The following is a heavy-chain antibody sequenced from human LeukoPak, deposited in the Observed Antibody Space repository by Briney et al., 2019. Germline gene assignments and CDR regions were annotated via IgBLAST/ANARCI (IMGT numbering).Heavy chain of an antibody. CDR2: INHSGST. Sequence: PSETLSLTCAVYGGSFSGYYWSWIRQPPGKGLEWIGEINHSGSTNYNPSLKSRVTISVDTSKNQFSLKLSSVTAADTAVYYCARTVGATTSWFDPWGQGTLVTVFS. V-gene: IGHV4-34*01. J-gene: IGHJ5*02. D-gene: IGHD1-26*01. CDR1: GGSFSGYY. CDR3: ARTVGATTSWFDP.